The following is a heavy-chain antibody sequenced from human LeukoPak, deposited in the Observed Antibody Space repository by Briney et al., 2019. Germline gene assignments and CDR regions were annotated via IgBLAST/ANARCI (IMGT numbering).Heavy chain of an antibody. Sequence: PGGSLRLSCAASGFTFSSYSMNWVRQAPGKGLEWVSSISSSSSCIYYADSVKGRFTISRDNAKNSLYLQMNSLRAEDTAVYYCARSLQSIPGDWGQGTLVTVSS. CDR2: ISSSSSCI. J-gene: IGHJ4*02. CDR1: GFTFSSYS. D-gene: IGHD2-21*01. V-gene: IGHV3-21*01. CDR3: ARSLQSIPGD.